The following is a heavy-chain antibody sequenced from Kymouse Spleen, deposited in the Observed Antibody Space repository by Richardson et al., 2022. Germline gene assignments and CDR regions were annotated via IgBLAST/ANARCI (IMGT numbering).Heavy chain of an antibody. CDR1: GFTFSSYA. D-gene: IGHD3-10*01. V-gene: IGHV3-23*04. CDR2: ISGSGGST. CDR3: AKGITMVRGVIIKDYYGMDV. J-gene: IGHJ6*02. Sequence: EVQLVESGGGLVQPGGSLRLSCAASGFTFSSYAMSWVRQAPGKGLEWVSAISGSGGSTYYADSVKGRFTISRDNSKNTLYLQMNSLRAEDTAVYYCAKGITMVRGVIIKDYYGMDVWGQGTTVTVSS.